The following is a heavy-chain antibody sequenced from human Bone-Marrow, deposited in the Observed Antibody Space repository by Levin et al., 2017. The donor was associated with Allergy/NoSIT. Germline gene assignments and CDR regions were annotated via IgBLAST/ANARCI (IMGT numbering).Heavy chain of an antibody. Sequence: ASVKVSCAASGFSFSNYAMSWVRQAPGRGLECVSSIDGRDTYTSDAESVRGRFIISRDNSKNTLYLQMSSLRAEDTALYYCAKNWGAVTTSLDSWGQGTLVFVSS. CDR3: AKNWGAVTTSLDS. CDR1: GFSFSNYA. CDR2: IDGRDTYT. D-gene: IGHD2-15*01. V-gene: IGHV3-23*01. J-gene: IGHJ4*02.